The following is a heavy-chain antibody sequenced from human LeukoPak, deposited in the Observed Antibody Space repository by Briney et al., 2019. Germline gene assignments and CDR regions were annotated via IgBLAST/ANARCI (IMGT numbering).Heavy chain of an antibody. V-gene: IGHV3-23*01. CDR2: ISDNGGST. Sequence: GGSLRLSCAASGFTFNIYTMSWVRQAPGKGLEWVSIISDNGGSTYYADSVKGRFTISRDNAKNTLYLQMNSLRAEDTAVYYCASAYYDILTGYYYYGMDVWGQGTTVTVSS. CDR3: ASAYYDILTGYYYYGMDV. J-gene: IGHJ6*02. CDR1: GFTFNIYT. D-gene: IGHD3-9*01.